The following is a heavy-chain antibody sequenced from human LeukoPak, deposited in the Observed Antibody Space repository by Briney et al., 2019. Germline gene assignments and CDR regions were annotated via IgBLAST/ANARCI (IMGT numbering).Heavy chain of an antibody. CDR1: GGSFSGYY. V-gene: IGHV4-34*01. J-gene: IGHJ4*02. CDR2: INHSGST. D-gene: IGHD5-18*01. CDR3: ARDRLWIEPLDY. Sequence: PSETLSLTCAVYGGSFSGYYWSWIRQPPGKGLEWIGEINHSGSTNYNPPLKSRVTISVDTSKNQFSLRLRSVTAADTATYYCARDRLWIEPLDYWGQGTLVIVSS.